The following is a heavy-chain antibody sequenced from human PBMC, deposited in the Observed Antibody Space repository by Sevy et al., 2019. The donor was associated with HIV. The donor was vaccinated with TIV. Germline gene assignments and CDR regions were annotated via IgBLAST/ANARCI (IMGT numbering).Heavy chain of an antibody. CDR2: IWYDGSDT. CDR1: GFTFSSYG. V-gene: IGHV3-30*02. D-gene: IGHD3-9*01. J-gene: IGHJ4*02. CDR3: ASDILTGSDF. Sequence: GGSLRLSCAASGFTFSSYGMHWVRQAPGKGLEWVAFIWYDGSDTYYADSVKGRFNITRENSKNTLYLQMNSLGTEDTAIYYCASDILTGSDFWGQGTLVTVSS.